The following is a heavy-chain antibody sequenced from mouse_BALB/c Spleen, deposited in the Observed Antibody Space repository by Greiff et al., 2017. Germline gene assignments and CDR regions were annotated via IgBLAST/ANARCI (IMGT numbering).Heavy chain of an antibody. V-gene: IGHV5-4*02. CDR3: ARDPASYYAMDY. CDR2: ISDGGSYT. Sequence: EVKVVESGGGLVKPGGSLKLSCAASGFTFSDYYMYWVRQTPEKRLEWVATISDGGSYTYYPDSVKGRFTISRDNAKNNLYLQMSSLKSEDTAMYYCARDPASYYAMDYWGQGTSVTVSS. CDR1: GFTFSDYY. D-gene: IGHD6-1*01. J-gene: IGHJ4*01.